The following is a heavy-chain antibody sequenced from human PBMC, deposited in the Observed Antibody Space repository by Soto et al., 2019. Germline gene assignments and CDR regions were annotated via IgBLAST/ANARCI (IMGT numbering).Heavy chain of an antibody. Sequence: SETLSLTCTVSGGYISSYYWSWIRQPPGKGLEWIGYIYYSGSTNYNPSLKSRVTISVDTSKNQFSLKLSSVTAADTAVYYCARDRGSSGSPDYYYGMDFWGQGTTVTVSS. CDR1: GGYISSYY. J-gene: IGHJ6*02. D-gene: IGHD6-19*01. CDR2: IYYSGST. V-gene: IGHV4-59*01. CDR3: ARDRGSSGSPDYYYGMDF.